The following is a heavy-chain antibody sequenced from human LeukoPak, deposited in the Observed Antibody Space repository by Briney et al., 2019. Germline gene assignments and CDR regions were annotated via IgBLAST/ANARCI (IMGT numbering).Heavy chain of an antibody. D-gene: IGHD6-13*01. J-gene: IGHJ3*02. CDR3: ARDLWAQQEGDGFDI. V-gene: IGHV3-7*03. Sequence: GGSLRLSCAASGFTFTKYWMSWVRQAPGKRLECVADINQDETVKRYMASAKGRFTISRDNTKNSLYLEMNSLTAEDTALYYCARDLWAQQEGDGFDIRGQGTMVTVPS. CDR2: INQDETVK. CDR1: GFTFTKYW.